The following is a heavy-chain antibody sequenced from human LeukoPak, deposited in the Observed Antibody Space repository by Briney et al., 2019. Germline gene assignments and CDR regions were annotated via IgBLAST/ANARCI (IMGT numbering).Heavy chain of an antibody. D-gene: IGHD3-9*01. CDR3: ARGGDILTGYQPDFDY. Sequence: SETLSLTCTVSGGSISSYYWSWIRQPAGKGLEWIGRIYTSGSTNYNPSLKSRVTMSVDTSKNQFSLKLSSVTAADTAVYYCARGGDILTGYQPDFDYWGQGTLVTVSS. CDR2: IYTSGST. J-gene: IGHJ4*02. V-gene: IGHV4-4*07. CDR1: GGSISSYY.